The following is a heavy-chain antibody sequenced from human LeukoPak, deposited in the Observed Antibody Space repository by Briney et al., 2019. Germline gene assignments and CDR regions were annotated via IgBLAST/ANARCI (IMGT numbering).Heavy chain of an antibody. V-gene: IGHV4-59*01. CDR2: VASSGTS. Sequence: SETLSLTCTVSGDSLNTYYWTWIRQTPGKELEWIGFVASSGTSNYNPSLKSRVSISIDTSKNQFSLTLTSVTPADTAVYYCARVVRGVVTSNWFDPWGQGTLVSVSS. CDR1: GDSLNTYY. D-gene: IGHD2-21*02. CDR3: ARVVRGVVTSNWFDP. J-gene: IGHJ5*02.